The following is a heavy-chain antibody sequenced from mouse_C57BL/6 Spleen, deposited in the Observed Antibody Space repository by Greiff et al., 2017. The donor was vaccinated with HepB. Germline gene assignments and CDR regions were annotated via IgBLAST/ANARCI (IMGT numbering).Heavy chain of an antibody. CDR3: ARAGGPGYFDV. CDR2: IYPGDGDT. Sequence: VQLVESGAELVKPGASVKISCKASGYAFSSYWMNWVKQRPGKGLEWIGQIYPGDGDTNYNGKFKGKATLTADKSSSTAYMQLSSLTSEDSAVYFCARAGGPGYFDVWGTGTTVTVSS. CDR1: GYAFSSYW. V-gene: IGHV1-80*01. J-gene: IGHJ1*03.